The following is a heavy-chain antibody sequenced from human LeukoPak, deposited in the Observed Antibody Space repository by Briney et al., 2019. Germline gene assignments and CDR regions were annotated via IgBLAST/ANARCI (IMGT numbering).Heavy chain of an antibody. CDR1: GGSISSYY. V-gene: IGHV4-59*08. CDR3: ARHPAGRGDY. D-gene: IGHD6-19*01. CDR2: IYYSGST. Sequence: SETLSLTCTVSGGSISSYYWSWIRQPPGKGLEWIGYIYYSGSTNYNPSLKSRVTISVDTSKNQFSLKLSSVTAADTAVYYCARHPAGRGDYWGQGTLVTVSS. J-gene: IGHJ4*02.